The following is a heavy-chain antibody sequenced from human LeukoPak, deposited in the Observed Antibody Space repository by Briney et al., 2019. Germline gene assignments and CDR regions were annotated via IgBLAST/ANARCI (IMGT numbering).Heavy chain of an antibody. J-gene: IGHJ4*02. CDR3: ARDPAAGLGYFDY. Sequence: SVKVSCKASGGTFRSDAISWVRQAPGQGLEWMGGIIPIFGTANYAQKFQGRVTITTDESTSTAYMELSSLRSEDTAVYYCARDPAAGLGYFDYWGQGTLVTVSS. D-gene: IGHD6-13*01. CDR2: IIPIFGTA. V-gene: IGHV1-69*05. CDR1: GGTFRSDA.